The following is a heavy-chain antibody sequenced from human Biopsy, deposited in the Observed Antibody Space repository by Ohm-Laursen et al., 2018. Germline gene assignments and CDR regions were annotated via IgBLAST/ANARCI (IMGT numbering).Heavy chain of an antibody. CDR1: GDSISSYY. CDR3: ARDRGYYSDRAIPGYFDL. CDR2: VYYTGST. J-gene: IGHJ2*01. V-gene: IGHV4-59*01. Sequence: SETLSLTCSVSGDSISSYYWSWIRQPPGKGLEWIGYVYYTGSTDNNPSLQSRVTISVDTSKNHFSLKLRSVTPADTDIYYCARDRGYYSDRAIPGYFDLWGRGTLVTVSS. D-gene: IGHD3-22*01.